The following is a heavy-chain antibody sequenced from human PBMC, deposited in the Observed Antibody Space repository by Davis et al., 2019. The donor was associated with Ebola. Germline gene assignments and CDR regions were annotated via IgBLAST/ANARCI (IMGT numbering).Heavy chain of an antibody. Sequence: GESLKISCKDSGNSFTSHWIGWVRQMPGKGLEWMGLIYTGDSDTRYSPSFRGQVTISADKSTKTAFLQWSSLKASDTGIYYCASLRRTITGMDDGFDMWGQGTMITVSS. CDR3: ASLRRTITGMDDGFDM. D-gene: IGHD2-8*02. J-gene: IGHJ3*02. CDR1: GNSFTSHW. V-gene: IGHV5-51*01. CDR2: IYTGDSDT.